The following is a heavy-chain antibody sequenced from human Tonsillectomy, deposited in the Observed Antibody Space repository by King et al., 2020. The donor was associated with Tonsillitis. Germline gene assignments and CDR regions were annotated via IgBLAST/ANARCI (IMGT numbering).Heavy chain of an antibody. J-gene: IGHJ4*02. CDR1: GCTFSSYA. CDR3: ARDYGYKYYFDY. Sequence: QLVQSGAEVKKPGSSVKVSCKASGCTFSSYAISWVRQAPGQGLEWMGGSIPIFGTANQPQKFQGRVTITSDKSTSTAYMELSSLRSEDTAVYYCARDYGYKYYFDYWGQGTLVTVSS. CDR2: SIPIFGTA. V-gene: IGHV1-69*14. D-gene: IGHD5-24*01.